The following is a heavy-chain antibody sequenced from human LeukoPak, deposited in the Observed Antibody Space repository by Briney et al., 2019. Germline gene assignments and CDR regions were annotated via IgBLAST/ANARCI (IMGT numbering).Heavy chain of an antibody. V-gene: IGHV3-23*01. CDR1: GFIFSHYG. CDR2: ITSRSTT. CDR3: AKDGNWARFED. D-gene: IGHD7-27*01. J-gene: IGHJ4*02. Sequence: GGTLRLSCAASGFIFSHYGMNWVRQAPGKGLEWVSGITSRSTTYYADSVKGRFTISRDNSKNMVWLQINSPTAEDTATYYCAKDGNWARFEDWGQGTLVTVSS.